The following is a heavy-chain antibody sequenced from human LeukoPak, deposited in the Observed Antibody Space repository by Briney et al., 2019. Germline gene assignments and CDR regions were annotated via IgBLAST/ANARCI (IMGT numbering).Heavy chain of an antibody. J-gene: IGHJ6*02. D-gene: IGHD6-6*01. Sequence: GGSLRLSCAASVFTVSNTYMSWVRQAPGKVLEWVSVISRGGGTYLEASVKGRFTISRDNSKNTVFLQMNNLRADDTAMYYCARDRGIAAHYGMDVWGQGTTVTVSS. CDR2: ISRGGGT. CDR3: ARDRGIAAHYGMDV. V-gene: IGHV3-53*01. CDR1: VFTVSNTY.